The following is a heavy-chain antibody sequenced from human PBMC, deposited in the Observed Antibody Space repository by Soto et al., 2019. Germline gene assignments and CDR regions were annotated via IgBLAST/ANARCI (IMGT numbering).Heavy chain of an antibody. CDR1: GGTFSRYA. D-gene: IGHD6-19*01. V-gene: IGHV1-69*12. CDR2: ITPMFAAP. J-gene: IGHJ2*01. Sequence: QVQLVQSGAEVKKPGSSVKVSCKASGGTFSRYAISWVRQAPGQGLEWMGGITPMFAAPNYAQKFQGRVTIPADESTTTVHMELRRLRSEDTAVYYCAQTLGSAVAGPGRFDLWGRGTLVIVSS. CDR3: AQTLGSAVAGPGRFDL.